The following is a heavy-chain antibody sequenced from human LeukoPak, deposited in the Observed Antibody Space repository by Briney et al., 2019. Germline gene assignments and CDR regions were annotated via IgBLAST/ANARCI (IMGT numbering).Heavy chain of an antibody. J-gene: IGHJ3*02. D-gene: IGHD3-16*02. CDR2: IFPILGIA. V-gene: IGHV1-69*02. CDR1: GGTFSSYT. Sequence: SVKVSCKASGGTFSSYTISWVRQAPGQGLEWMGRIFPILGIANYAQKFQGRVTITADKSTSTAYMELSSLRSEDTAVYYCASGRGVWGSYRYTPDDAFDIWGQGTMVTVSS. CDR3: ASGRGVWGSYRYTPDDAFDI.